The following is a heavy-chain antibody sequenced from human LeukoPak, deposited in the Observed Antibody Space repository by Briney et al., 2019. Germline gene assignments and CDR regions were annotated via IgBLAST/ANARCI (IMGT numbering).Heavy chain of an antibody. J-gene: IGHJ4*02. CDR1: GYTFTSYG. CDR2: ISAYNGNT. D-gene: IGHD6-13*01. V-gene: IGHV1-18*01. Sequence: ASVKVSCKASGYTFTSYGISWVRQAPGQGLEWMGWISAYNGNTNYAQKLQGRVTMTTDTSTSTAYMELRSLRSDDTAVYYCALSTGGYSSSWYVDDYWGQGTLVTVSS. CDR3: ALSTGGYSSSWYVDDY.